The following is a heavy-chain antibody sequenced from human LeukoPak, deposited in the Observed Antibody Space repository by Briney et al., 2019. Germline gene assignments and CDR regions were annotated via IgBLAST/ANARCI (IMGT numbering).Heavy chain of an antibody. J-gene: IGHJ4*02. Sequence: GGSLRLSCAASGFTFSSYAMSWVRQAPGKGLEWVSAISGSGGSTYYANSVKGRFTISRDNSKNTLYLQMNSLRAEDTAVYYCAKCYGSGCGIAGYWGQGTLVTVSS. CDR1: GFTFSSYA. CDR3: AKCYGSGCGIAGY. V-gene: IGHV3-23*01. D-gene: IGHD6-19*01. CDR2: ISGSGGST.